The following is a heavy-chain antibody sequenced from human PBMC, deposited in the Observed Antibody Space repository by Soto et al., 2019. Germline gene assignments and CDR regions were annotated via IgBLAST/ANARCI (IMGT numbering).Heavy chain of an antibody. J-gene: IGHJ6*02. CDR1: GGTFSSYA. D-gene: IGHD6-19*01. V-gene: IGHV1-69*06. CDR2: IIPIFGTA. CDR3: VVAVAAYYYYGMDV. Sequence: SVKVSCKASGGTFSSYAISWVRQAPGQGLEWMGGIIPIFGTANYAQKFQGRVTITADKSTSTAYMELSSLRSEDTAVYYCVVAVAAYYYYGMDVWGQGTTVTVSS.